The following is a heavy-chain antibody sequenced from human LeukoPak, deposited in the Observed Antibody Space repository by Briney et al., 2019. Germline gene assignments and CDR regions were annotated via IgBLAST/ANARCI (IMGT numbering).Heavy chain of an antibody. CDR1: GYSISSGYY. V-gene: IGHV4-38-2*01. CDR2: IYPSGST. J-gene: IGHJ4*02. CDR3: ARPKVGATGYFDY. Sequence: SETLSLTCAVSGYSISSGYYWGWIRQPPGNGFEWVGCIYPSGSTYCNPSLKSRVTISVDTPKNQFSLELSSVTAADTVVYYCARPKVGATGYFDYWGQGTLVTVSS. D-gene: IGHD1-26*01.